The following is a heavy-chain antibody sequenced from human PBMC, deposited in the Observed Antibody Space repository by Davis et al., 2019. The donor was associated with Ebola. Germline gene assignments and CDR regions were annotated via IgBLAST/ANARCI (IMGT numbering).Heavy chain of an antibody. V-gene: IGHV4-39*07. CDR2: FYYSGTT. CDR3: ARGMITFGGVIAPFDP. J-gene: IGHJ5*02. D-gene: IGHD3-16*02. Sequence: SETLSLTCTVSGGSITSSDYYWGWIRQSPGKGLEWIGTFYYSGTTFYNPSLKSRVTISVDTSKNQFSLKLSSVTAADTAVYYCARGMITFGGVIAPFDPWGQGTLVTVSS. CDR1: GGSITSSDYY.